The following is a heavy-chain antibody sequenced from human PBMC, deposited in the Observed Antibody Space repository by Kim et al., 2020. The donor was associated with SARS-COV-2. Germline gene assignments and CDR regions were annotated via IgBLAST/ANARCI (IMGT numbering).Heavy chain of an antibody. J-gene: IGHJ6*02. Sequence: SLKSQVTISVDTSKTQFSLKLGSVTAADTAVYYCARDYVDPPRHYYGMDVWGQGTTVTVSS. CDR3: ARDYVDPPRHYYGMDV. V-gene: IGHV4-59*01. D-gene: IGHD3-16*01.